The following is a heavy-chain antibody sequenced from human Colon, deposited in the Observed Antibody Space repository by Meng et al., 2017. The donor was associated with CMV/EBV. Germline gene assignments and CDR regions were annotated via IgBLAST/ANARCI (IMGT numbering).Heavy chain of an antibody. J-gene: IGHJ5*02. D-gene: IGHD1-26*01. CDR2: INTNSGGT. V-gene: IGHV1-2*02. CDR1: AYTFTHYY. CDR3: ARGVGSVDPRFDP. Sequence: ASVKVSCKASAYTFTHYYIHWVRQAPGQGPEWMGWINTNSGGTKYSQKFQGRITMTRDTSITTAYMYLSGLTSDDTALYFCARGVGSVDPRFDPWGQGTLVTVSS.